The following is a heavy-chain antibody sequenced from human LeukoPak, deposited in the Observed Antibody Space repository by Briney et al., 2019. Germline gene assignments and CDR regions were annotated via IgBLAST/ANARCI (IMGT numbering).Heavy chain of an antibody. CDR2: ISTSSSTI. CDR1: GFTFSSYN. J-gene: IGHJ4*02. CDR3: ARSPDLQQFLPRFDS. D-gene: IGHD5-18*01. Sequence: AGGSLRLSCAASGFTFSSYNMKWVRQAPGKGLEWVSHISTSSSTIYYADSVKGRFTISRDNAKNSLYLQMNSLRADDTAVYYCARSPDLQQFLPRFDSWGQGTLVTVSS. V-gene: IGHV3-48*04.